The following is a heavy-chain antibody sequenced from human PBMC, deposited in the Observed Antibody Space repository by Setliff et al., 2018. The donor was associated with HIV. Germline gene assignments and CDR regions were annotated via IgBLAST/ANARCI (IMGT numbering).Heavy chain of an antibody. CDR1: GYSISSGYY. V-gene: IGHV4-38-2*01. CDR3: ARRKSYYYGMDV. CDR2: IYYSGST. J-gene: IGHJ6*02. Sequence: PSETLSLTCAVSGYSISSGYYWGWIRQPPGKGLQWIGSIYYSGSTYYNPSLKSRVTISVDTSKNQFSLKLSSVTAADTAVYYCARRKSYYYGMDVWGQGTTVTVSS.